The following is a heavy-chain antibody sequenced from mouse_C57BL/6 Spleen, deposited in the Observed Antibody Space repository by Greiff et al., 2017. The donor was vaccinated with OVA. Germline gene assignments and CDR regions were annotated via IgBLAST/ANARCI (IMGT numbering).Heavy chain of an antibody. CDR1: GYTFTSYW. CDR2: IYPSDSET. V-gene: IGHV1-61*01. Sequence: QVQLQQPGAELVRPGSSVKLSCKASGYTFTSYWMDWVKQRPGQGLEWIGNIYPSDSETHYNQKFKDKATLTVDKSSSTAYMQLSSLTSEDSAVYDCARQGLLLRRTGAMDYWGQGTSVTVSS. CDR3: ARQGLLLRRTGAMDY. J-gene: IGHJ4*01. D-gene: IGHD1-1*01.